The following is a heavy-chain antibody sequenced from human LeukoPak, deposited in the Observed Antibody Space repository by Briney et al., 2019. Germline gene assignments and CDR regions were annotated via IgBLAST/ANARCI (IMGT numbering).Heavy chain of an antibody. CDR1: GFSFSDAW. V-gene: IGHV3-15*04. CDR2: IESKTDGGTT. Sequence: GGSLRLSCAVSGFSFSDAWMSWVRQTPGKGLEWVGRIESKTDGGTTDYAALVKGRFSISRDDSTNTLYLQMNSLKSEDTAVYYCTTYGSGRKFDYWGQGVLVTVSS. J-gene: IGHJ4*02. CDR3: TTYGSGRKFDY. D-gene: IGHD3-10*01.